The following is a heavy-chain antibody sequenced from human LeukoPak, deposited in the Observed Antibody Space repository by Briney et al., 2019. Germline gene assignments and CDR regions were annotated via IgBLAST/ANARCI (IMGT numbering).Heavy chain of an antibody. J-gene: IGHJ4*02. CDR2: ISAYKGNT. D-gene: IGHD2-21*02. CDR1: GYTFTSYG. CDR3: ARDLGCGGDCYASEPFDY. V-gene: IGHV1-18*01. Sequence: ASVKVSCKASGYTFTSYGISWVRQAPGQGLEWMGWISAYKGNTNYAQKLQGRVTMTTDTSTSTAYMELRSLRSDDTAVYYCARDLGCGGDCYASEPFDYWGQGTLVTVSS.